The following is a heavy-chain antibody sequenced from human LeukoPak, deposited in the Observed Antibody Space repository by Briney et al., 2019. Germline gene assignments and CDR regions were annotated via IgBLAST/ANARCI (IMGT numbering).Heavy chain of an antibody. J-gene: IGHJ3*02. D-gene: IGHD2-15*01. CDR2: ISYHGSAK. Sequence: PGTSLRLSCVVSGFTISSHGMHWVRQAPGKGLEWVAMISYHGSAKYYGDSVQGRFTISRDISKNTLYLQMDSLRPEDTAVYYCARSRCSGGSCYAWGAAFDIWGQGTMVTVSS. V-gene: IGHV3-30*03. CDR3: ARSRCSGGSCYAWGAAFDI. CDR1: GFTISSHG.